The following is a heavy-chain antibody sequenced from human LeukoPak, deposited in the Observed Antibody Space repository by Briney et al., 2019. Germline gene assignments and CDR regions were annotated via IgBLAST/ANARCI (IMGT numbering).Heavy chain of an antibody. D-gene: IGHD6-13*01. V-gene: IGHV6-1*01. CDR1: GDSVSSNSAT. CDR2: TYYRSKWYN. J-gene: IGHJ4*02. Sequence: SQTLSLTCAISGDSVSSNSATWTWIRQSPSRGLEWLGRTYYRSKWYNDYAVSVKSRITINPDTSKNHFSLQLNSVIPEDTAVYYCARGSSSSSWYFDYWGQGTLVTVSS. CDR3: ARGSSSSSWYFDY.